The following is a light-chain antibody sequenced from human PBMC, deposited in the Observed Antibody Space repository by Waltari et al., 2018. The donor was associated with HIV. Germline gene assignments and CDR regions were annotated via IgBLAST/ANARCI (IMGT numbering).Light chain of an antibody. Sequence: DIQMTQSPSSLSASVGDRVIITCRASQSIGGSLNWYQQKPGKAPKVLIHAATTLQSGVPSRFSCSGSGTDFSLTISSLQPEDFATYVCQQTFTSPRTFGRGTKVEIK. V-gene: IGKV1-39*01. CDR1: QSIGGS. CDR2: AAT. J-gene: IGKJ1*01. CDR3: QQTFTSPRT.